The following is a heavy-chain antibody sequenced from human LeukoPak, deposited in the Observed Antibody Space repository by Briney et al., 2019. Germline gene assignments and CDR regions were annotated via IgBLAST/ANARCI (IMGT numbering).Heavy chain of an antibody. Sequence: SETLSLTCTVSGYSISSGYYWGWIRQPPGKGLEWIGEIYHSGSTNYNPSLKSRVTISVDKSKNQFSLKLTSVTAADTAVYYCARPPGIAAAWFDPWGQGTLVTVSS. CDR3: ARPPGIAAAWFDP. D-gene: IGHD6-13*01. CDR2: IYHSGST. V-gene: IGHV4-38-2*02. J-gene: IGHJ5*02. CDR1: GYSISSGYY.